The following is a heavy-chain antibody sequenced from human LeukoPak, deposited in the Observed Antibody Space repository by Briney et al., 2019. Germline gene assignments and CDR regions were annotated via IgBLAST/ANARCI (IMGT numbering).Heavy chain of an antibody. J-gene: IGHJ5*02. CDR2: FDPEDGET. Sequence: ASVKVSCKVSGYTLTELSMHWVRRAPGKGREWMGGFDPEDGETIYAQKFQGRVTMTEDTSTDTAYMELSSLRSEDTAVYYCATIAAAVGWFDPWGQGTLVTVSS. V-gene: IGHV1-24*01. D-gene: IGHD6-13*01. CDR3: ATIAAAVGWFDP. CDR1: GYTLTELS.